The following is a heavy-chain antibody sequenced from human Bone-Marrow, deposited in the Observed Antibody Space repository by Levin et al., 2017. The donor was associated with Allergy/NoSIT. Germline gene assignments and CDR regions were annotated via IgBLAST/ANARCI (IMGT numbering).Heavy chain of an antibody. CDR3: AKDRGSYGSGSYYPDAFDI. D-gene: IGHD3-10*01. CDR1: GFTFDDYA. CDR2: ISWNSGSI. Sequence: SCAASGFTFDDYAMHWVRQAPGKGLEWVSGISWNSGSIGYADSVKGRFTISRDNAKNSLYLQMNSLRAEDTALYYCAKDRGSYGSGSYYPDAFDIWGQGTMVTVSS. J-gene: IGHJ3*02. V-gene: IGHV3-9*01.